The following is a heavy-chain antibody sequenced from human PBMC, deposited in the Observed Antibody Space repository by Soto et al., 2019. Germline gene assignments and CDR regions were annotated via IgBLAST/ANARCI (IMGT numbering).Heavy chain of an antibody. CDR2: IYYSGST. CDR3: ARDLGGYNRFDY. V-gene: IGHV4-4*02. D-gene: IGHD5-12*01. CDR1: GGSISSSNW. Sequence: SETLSLTCAVSGGSISSSNWWSWVRQPPGKGLEWIGYIYYSGSTNYNPSLKSRVTISVDTSKNQFSLKLSSVTAADTAVYYCARDLGGYNRFDYWSQGTLVTVSS. J-gene: IGHJ4*02.